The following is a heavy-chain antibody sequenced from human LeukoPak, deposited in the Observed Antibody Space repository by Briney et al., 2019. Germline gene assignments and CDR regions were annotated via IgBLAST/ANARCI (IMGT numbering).Heavy chain of an antibody. CDR3: ARVQRWLQLVRNYYYYYMDV. V-gene: IGHV1-18*01. CDR2: ISAYNGNT. J-gene: IGHJ6*03. Sequence: ASVKVSCTASGYTFTSYGISWVRQAPGQGLEWMGWISAYNGNTNYAQKLQGRVTMTTDTSTSTAYMELRSLRSDDTAVYYCARVQRWLQLVRNYYYYYMDVWGKGTTVTVSS. D-gene: IGHD5-24*01. CDR1: GYTFTSYG.